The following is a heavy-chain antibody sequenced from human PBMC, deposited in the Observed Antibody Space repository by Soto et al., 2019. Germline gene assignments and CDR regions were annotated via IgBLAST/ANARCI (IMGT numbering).Heavy chain of an antibody. CDR2: ISAYNGNT. J-gene: IGHJ4*02. CDR1: GYTFTSYG. V-gene: IGHV1-18*04. CDR3: ARFAVGYCSSTSCYTPDY. Sequence: RASVKVSCKASGYTFTSYGISWVRQAPGQGLEWMGWISAYNGNTNYAQKLQGRVTMTTDTSTSTAYMELRSLRSDDTAVYYCARFAVGYCSSTSCYTPDYWGQGTLVTVSS. D-gene: IGHD2-2*02.